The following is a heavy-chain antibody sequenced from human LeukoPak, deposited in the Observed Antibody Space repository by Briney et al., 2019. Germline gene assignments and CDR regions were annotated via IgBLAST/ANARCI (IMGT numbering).Heavy chain of an antibody. Sequence: ASVKVSCKASGYTFTSYGISWVRQAPGQGLEWMGWISAYNGNTNYAQKFQGRVTITADKSTSTAYMELSSLRSEDTAVYYCARANYYDSSGHDAFDIWGQGTMVTVSS. D-gene: IGHD3-22*01. CDR2: ISAYNGNT. J-gene: IGHJ3*02. V-gene: IGHV1-18*01. CDR1: GYTFTSYG. CDR3: ARANYYDSSGHDAFDI.